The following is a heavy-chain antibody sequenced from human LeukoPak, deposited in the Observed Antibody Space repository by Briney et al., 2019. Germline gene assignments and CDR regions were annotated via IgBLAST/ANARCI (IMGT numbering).Heavy chain of an antibody. CDR2: IYYSGST. J-gene: IGHJ4*02. D-gene: IGHD3-10*01. CDR3: ARRPVYYYGSGSYFH. Sequence: PSETLSLTCTVSGGSISSSSYYWGWIRQPPGKGLAWIGSIYYSGSTYYNPSLKSRVTISVDTSKNQFSLKLSSVTAADTAVYYCARRPVYYYGSGSYFHWGQGTLVTVSS. V-gene: IGHV4-39*01. CDR1: GGSISSSSYY.